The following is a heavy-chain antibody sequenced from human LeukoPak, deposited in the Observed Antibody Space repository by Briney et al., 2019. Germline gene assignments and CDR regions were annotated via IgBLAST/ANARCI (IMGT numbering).Heavy chain of an antibody. CDR2: ISGSGSAT. CDR3: AKNNSARDGMDV. CDR1: GFRFSTLA. J-gene: IGHJ6*02. Sequence: GGSLRLSCAASGFRFSTLAMSWVRQAPGKGLEWVSGISGSGSATYYADSVKGRFTISRDNSKNTLYLQMNSLRADDKAVYYCAKNNSARDGMDVWGQGTTVTVSS. V-gene: IGHV3-23*01. D-gene: IGHD2/OR15-2a*01.